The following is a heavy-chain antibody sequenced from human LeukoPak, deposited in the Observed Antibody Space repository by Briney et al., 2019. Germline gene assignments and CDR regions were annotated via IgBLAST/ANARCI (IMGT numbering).Heavy chain of an antibody. CDR3: ARAHTYCSGGSCTYYYYGMDV. V-gene: IGHV3-74*01. Sequence: PGGSLRLSCAASGFTFSSYGMHWVRQAPGKGLVWVSRINSDGSSTSYADSVKGRFTISRDNAKNTLYLQMNSLRAEDTAVYYCARAHTYCSGGSCTYYYYGMDVWGQGTTVTVSS. J-gene: IGHJ6*02. CDR2: INSDGSST. CDR1: GFTFSSYG. D-gene: IGHD2-15*01.